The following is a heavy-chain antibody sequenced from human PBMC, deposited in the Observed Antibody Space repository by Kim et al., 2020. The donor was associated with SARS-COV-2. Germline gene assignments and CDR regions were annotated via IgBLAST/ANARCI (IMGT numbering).Heavy chain of an antibody. CDR1: GSSLRSTGVG. V-gene: IGHV2-5*02. CDR2: IYLDDDK. CDR3: TYINLGLHYYGMGF. J-gene: IGHJ6*01. Sequence: SGPTLVNPTQTLTLTCTLSGSSLRSTGVGVGWVRQPPGKALEWLALIYLDDDKRYRSSLKNRLTISKDTSKNEVVLTMTNIDPVDTATYFCTYINLGLHYYGMGFWGQGTTVTVSS.